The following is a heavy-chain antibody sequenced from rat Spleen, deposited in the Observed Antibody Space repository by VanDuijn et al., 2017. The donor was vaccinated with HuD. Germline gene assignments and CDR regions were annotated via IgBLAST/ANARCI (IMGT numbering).Heavy chain of an antibody. J-gene: IGHJ3*01. CDR1: GYSITSSYR. CDR2: INSAGST. Sequence: EVQLQESGPGLVKPSQSLSLTCSVTGYSITSSYRWNWIRKFPGNKLEWMGYINSAGSTNYNPSLKSRISITRDTSKNQFFLQVNSVTAKDTATYYCTTERYPPFAYWGQGTLVTVSS. CDR3: TTERYPPFAY. V-gene: IGHV3-3*01. D-gene: IGHD1-5*01.